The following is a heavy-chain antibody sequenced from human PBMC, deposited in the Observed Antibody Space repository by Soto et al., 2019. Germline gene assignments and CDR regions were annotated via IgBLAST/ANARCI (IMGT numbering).Heavy chain of an antibody. V-gene: IGHV3-33*01. D-gene: IGHD2-21*01. Sequence: QVQLVESGGGVVQPGRSLGLSCAASGFTFSNYGMHWFRQAPGKGLEWVAVIYYDGSGKYYADSVKGRFTISRDNSKNTMYLKMNTLRAEYTAVYYCARDIRSTYFDYWGQGTLVTVSS. CDR2: IYYDGSGK. CDR3: ARDIRSTYFDY. J-gene: IGHJ4*02. CDR1: GFTFSNYG.